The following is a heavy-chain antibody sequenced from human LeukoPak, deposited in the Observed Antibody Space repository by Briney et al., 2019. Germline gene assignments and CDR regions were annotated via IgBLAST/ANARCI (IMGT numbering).Heavy chain of an antibody. Sequence: GKPLRLSCAASGFTFSNAWMNWVRQAPGKGLEWVGRIKSKTDGGTTDYAAPVKGRFTISRDDSKSTLYLQMNSLKTEDTAVYYCTTVGAARSGYYYWGQGSLVTVSS. J-gene: IGHJ4*02. CDR2: IKSKTDGGTT. V-gene: IGHV3-15*07. CDR3: TTVGAARSGYYY. CDR1: GFTFSNAW. D-gene: IGHD3-22*01.